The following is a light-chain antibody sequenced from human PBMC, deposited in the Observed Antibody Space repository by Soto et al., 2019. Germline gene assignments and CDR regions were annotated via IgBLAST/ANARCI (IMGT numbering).Light chain of an antibody. CDR3: QQYAGSPRT. J-gene: IGKJ1*01. CDR1: QNLGTLY. CDR2: SAS. V-gene: IGKV3-20*01. Sequence: EIVLTQSPGTLSLSPGARGPLSCRASQNLGTLYLAWFQQNSGQAPRLLIYSASRRATGIPDRFTGNGSGTDFTLTINRVEPEDFAVYFCQQYAGSPRTFGQGTKVDIK.